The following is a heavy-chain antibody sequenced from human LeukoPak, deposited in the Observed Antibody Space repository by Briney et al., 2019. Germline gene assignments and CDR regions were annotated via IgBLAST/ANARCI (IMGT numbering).Heavy chain of an antibody. CDR2: INPNSGGT. Sequence: ASVKVSCKASGYTFTGYYMHWVRQAPGQGLEWMGWINPNSGGTNYAQKFQGRVTMTRDTSISTAYMELSRLRSDDTAVYYCAGDLGFDTAYDFDYWGQGTLVTVSS. D-gene: IGHD5-18*01. CDR1: GYTFTGYY. V-gene: IGHV1-2*02. J-gene: IGHJ4*02. CDR3: AGDLGFDTAYDFDY.